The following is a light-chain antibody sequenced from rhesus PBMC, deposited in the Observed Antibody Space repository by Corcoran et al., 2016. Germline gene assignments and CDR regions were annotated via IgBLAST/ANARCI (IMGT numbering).Light chain of an antibody. CDR1: ENVNTY. J-gene: IGKJ1*01. V-gene: IGKV1-74*01. CDR2: KAS. Sequence: DIQMTQSPSSLSASVGDRVTITCRASENVNTYLHWYQQKPGKAPKLRIHKASTLQTGVPSRFIGSGTWTDFTSTISSLQPEDFATYYCQHSYGTPPWTFDQGTKVEIK. CDR3: QHSYGTPPWT.